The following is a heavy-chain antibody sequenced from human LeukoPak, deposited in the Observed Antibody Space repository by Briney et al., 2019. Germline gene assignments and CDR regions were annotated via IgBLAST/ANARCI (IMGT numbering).Heavy chain of an antibody. D-gene: IGHD6-13*01. J-gene: IGHJ4*02. V-gene: IGHV4-34*01. CDR3: ARQSGDDSSWSFDY. CDR1: GGSISSYY. CDR2: INHSGST. Sequence: SETLSLTCAVSGGSISSYYWSWIRQPPGKGLEWIGEINHSGSTNYNPSLKSRDTISVDTSKNQFSLKLSSVTAADTAVYYCARQSGDDSSWSFDYWGQGTLVTVSS.